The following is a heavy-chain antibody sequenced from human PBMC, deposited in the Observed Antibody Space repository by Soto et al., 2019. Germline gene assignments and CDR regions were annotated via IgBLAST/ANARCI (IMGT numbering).Heavy chain of an antibody. Sequence: QVQLVQSGAEVKKPGASVKVSCKASGYTFTSDDINWVRQAPGQGLEWVGWMTPNSGDTGYAQTFQGRVTLTRDTSRSTAYMELSSLTSEDTAVYYCARNLYNTGSFDHWGQGTLVTVSS. CDR2: MTPNSGDT. V-gene: IGHV1-8*02. CDR3: ARNLYNTGSFDH. CDR1: GYTFTSDD. J-gene: IGHJ4*02. D-gene: IGHD1-20*01.